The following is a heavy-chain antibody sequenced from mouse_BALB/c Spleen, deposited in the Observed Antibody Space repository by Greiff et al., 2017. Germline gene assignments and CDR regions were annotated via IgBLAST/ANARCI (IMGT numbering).Heavy chain of an antibody. CDR3: ARGAMITTWAY. CDR1: GYSITSGYY. D-gene: IGHD2-4*01. J-gene: IGHJ3*01. CDR2: ISYDGSN. V-gene: IGHV3-6*02. Sequence: EVQLVESGPGLVKPSQSLSLTCSVTGYSITSGYYWNWIRQFPGNKLEWMGYISYDGSNNYNPSLKNRISITRDTSKNQFFLKLNSVTTEDTATYYCARGAMITTWAYWGQGTLVTVSA.